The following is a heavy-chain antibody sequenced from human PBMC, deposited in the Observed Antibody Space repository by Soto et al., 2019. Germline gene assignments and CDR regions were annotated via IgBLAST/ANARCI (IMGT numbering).Heavy chain of an antibody. CDR3: TAERDY. CDR2: IRSRPHNYAT. J-gene: IGHJ4*02. CDR1: GLNFSGSA. V-gene: IGHV3-73*02. Sequence: DVQLVESGGGLVQIGGSLKLSCATSGLNFSGSAMHWARQASGKGLEWVGRIRSRPHNYATTYAASVEGRFTISRDDSKNTVYLQMKGLKTDETGMYYCTAERDYWGRGTLVTVSS.